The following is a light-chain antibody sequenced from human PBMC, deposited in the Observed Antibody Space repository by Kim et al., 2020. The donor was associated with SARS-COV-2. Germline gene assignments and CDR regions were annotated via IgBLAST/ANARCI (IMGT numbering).Light chain of an antibody. CDR3: MQDLQIPYT. V-gene: IGKV2-28*01. Sequence: DIVMTQSPLSLPVSPGEPASISCRSSQSLLQSNGFHFLHWYVQKPGLSPQLLISLVSNRAPGVPDRFSGSGSGTDFTLEISRVEAEDAGIYYCMQDLQIPYTFGQGTKLEI. J-gene: IGKJ2*01. CDR1: QSLLQSNGFHF. CDR2: LVS.